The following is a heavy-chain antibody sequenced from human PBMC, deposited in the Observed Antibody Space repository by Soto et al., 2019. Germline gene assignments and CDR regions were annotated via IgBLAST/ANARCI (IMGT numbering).Heavy chain of an antibody. Sequence: GGSLRLSCAASGFTFSDYYMSWIRQAPGKGLECVSIVCTGGATHYADSVKGRFTISRDRSKNTVHLQMNNVRAEDTAVYYCVRDKRTISGIFPGYWGQGTQVTVSS. J-gene: IGHJ4*02. D-gene: IGHD1-1*01. CDR1: GFTFSDYY. CDR2: VCTGGAT. V-gene: IGHV3-53*01. CDR3: VRDKRTISGIFPGY.